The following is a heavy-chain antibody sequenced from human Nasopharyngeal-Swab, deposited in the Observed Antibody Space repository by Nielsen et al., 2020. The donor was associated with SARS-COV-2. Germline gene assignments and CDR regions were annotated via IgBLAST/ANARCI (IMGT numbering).Heavy chain of an antibody. CDR1: GGSFMGYY. CDR3: ARGKIGCSSTSCYGFWFDP. Sequence: GSLRLSSAFYGGSFMGYYWSGIRQPPGKGLEWIGEINHSGSTNYNPSLKSRVTISVDTSKNQFSLKLSSVTAADTAVYYCARGKIGCSSTSCYGFWFDPWGQGTLVTVSS. J-gene: IGHJ5*02. D-gene: IGHD2-2*01. V-gene: IGHV4-34*01. CDR2: INHSGST.